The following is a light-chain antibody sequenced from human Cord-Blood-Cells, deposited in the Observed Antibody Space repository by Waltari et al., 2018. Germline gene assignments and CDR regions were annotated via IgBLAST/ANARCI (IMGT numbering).Light chain of an antibody. Sequence: QSALTQPASVSGSPGQSITISCTGTSSDVGSYNLVSWYQQHPGKAPKLMNYEGSKRPSGVSNRFSGSKSGNTASLTISGLQAEDEADYYCCSYAGSSTHVVFGGGTKLTVL. CDR3: CSYAGSSTHVV. V-gene: IGLV2-23*01. J-gene: IGLJ2*01. CDR1: SSDVGSYNL. CDR2: EGS.